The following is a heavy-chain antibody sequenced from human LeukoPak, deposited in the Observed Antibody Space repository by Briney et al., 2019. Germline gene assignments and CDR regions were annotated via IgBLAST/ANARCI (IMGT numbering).Heavy chain of an antibody. CDR1: GFIFSSYA. CDR2: ISGSGGST. V-gene: IGHV3-23*01. CDR3: ARSSGGRDWFDP. J-gene: IGHJ5*02. D-gene: IGHD2-15*01. Sequence: GSLRLSCVASGFIFSSYAMSWVRQAPGKGLEWVSAISGSGGSTYYADSVKGRFTISRDNAKNSLYLQMNSLRAEDTAVYYCARSSGGRDWFDPWGQGTLVTVSS.